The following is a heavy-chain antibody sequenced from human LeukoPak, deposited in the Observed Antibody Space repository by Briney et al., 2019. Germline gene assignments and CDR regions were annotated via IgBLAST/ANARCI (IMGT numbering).Heavy chain of an antibody. CDR1: GYTFTSYY. CDR2: INPSRGST. D-gene: IGHD2-15*01. CDR3: ARDLGDCSGGSCSTAPDY. Sequence: GASVKVSCKASGYTFTSYYMHWVRQAPGQGLEWMGIINPSRGSTSYAQKFQGRVTMTRDTSTSTVYMELSSLRSEDTAVYYCARDLGDCSGGSCSTAPDYWGQGTLVTVSS. J-gene: IGHJ4*02. V-gene: IGHV1-46*01.